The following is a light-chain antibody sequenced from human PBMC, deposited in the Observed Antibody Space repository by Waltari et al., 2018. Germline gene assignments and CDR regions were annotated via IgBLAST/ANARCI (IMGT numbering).Light chain of an antibody. CDR3: SSYISSSTLEL. CDR2: DVS. Sequence: QSALTQPASVSGSPGQSLTIPCTGTSSDVVTYNYVSWYPQHSGKAPKLRIFDVSIRTSVGSNLCAGSKSGNAASLTISGLQAEDEADDYCSSYISSSTLELFGGGTSLTVL. V-gene: IGLV2-14*03. CDR1: SSDVVTYNY. J-gene: IGLJ2*01.